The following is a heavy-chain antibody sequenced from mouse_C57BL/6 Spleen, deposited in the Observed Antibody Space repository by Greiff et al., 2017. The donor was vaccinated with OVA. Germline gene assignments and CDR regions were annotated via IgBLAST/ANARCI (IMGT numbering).Heavy chain of an antibody. V-gene: IGHV1-69*01. D-gene: IGHD4-1*02. CDR3: ARSNWDYFDY. CDR1: GYTFTSYW. Sequence: QVQLQQSGAELVMPGASVKLSCKASGYTFTSYWMHWVKQRPGQGLEWIGEIDPSDSYTNYNQKFKGKSTLTVDKSSSTAYMQLSSLTSEDSAVYYCARSNWDYFDYWGQGTTLTVSS. CDR2: IDPSDSYT. J-gene: IGHJ2*01.